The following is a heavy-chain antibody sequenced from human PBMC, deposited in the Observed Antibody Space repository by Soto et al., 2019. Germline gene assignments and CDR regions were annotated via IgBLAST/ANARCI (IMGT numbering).Heavy chain of an antibody. CDR3: ARTSFTNCYYGLFDP. V-gene: IGHV5-51*01. J-gene: IGHJ5*02. CDR2: IYPGDSDT. CDR1: GYSFTDYW. D-gene: IGHD1-26*01. Sequence: GESLKISCKASGYSFTDYWIAWVRQMPGKGLEWMGIIYPGDSDTRYSPSFEGQVTISADKSISTAYLQWSSLKTSDTAMYYCARTSFTNCYYGLFDPWGQGTMVTVSS.